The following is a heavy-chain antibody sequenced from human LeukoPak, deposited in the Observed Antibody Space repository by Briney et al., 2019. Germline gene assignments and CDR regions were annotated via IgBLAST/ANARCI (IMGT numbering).Heavy chain of an antibody. D-gene: IGHD6-6*01. J-gene: IGHJ4*02. Sequence: GGSLRLSCAASGFTFSDHYMDWVRQAPGKGLEWVGRSRNKANSYTTEYAASVQGRFTISRDDSKNSLFLQLNSLKSEDTAVYYCARAEMYSRSSPIFDYWGQGTLVTVSS. CDR1: GFTFSDHY. CDR2: SRNKANSYTT. V-gene: IGHV3-72*01. CDR3: ARAEMYSRSSPIFDY.